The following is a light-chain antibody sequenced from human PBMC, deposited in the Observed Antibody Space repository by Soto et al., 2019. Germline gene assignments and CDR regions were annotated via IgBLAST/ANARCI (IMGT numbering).Light chain of an antibody. Sequence: EVVMTQSPATLSVSPGDTATLSCRASQSVSSSLAWYQQKPGQAPRLLIYGASNRATGIPDRFSGSGSGTDFTLTISRLEPEDFAVYYCQQYGSSPPTFGQGTRLEIK. CDR1: QSVSSS. J-gene: IGKJ5*01. CDR2: GAS. V-gene: IGKV3-20*01. CDR3: QQYGSSPPT.